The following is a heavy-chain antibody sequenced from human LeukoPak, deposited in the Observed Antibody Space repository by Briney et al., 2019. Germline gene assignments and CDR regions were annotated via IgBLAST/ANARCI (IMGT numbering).Heavy chain of an antibody. CDR3: ARGILAVAGTY. CDR1: GFTFSSYC. D-gene: IGHD6-19*01. CDR2: ISSSSSTI. J-gene: IGHJ4*02. V-gene: IGHV3-48*01. Sequence: GGSLRLSSAASGFTFSSYCMNWVRQAPGKGLEWVSYISSSSSTIYYADSVKGRFTISRDNAKNSLYLQMNSLRAEDTAVYYCARGILAVAGTYWGQGTLVTVSS.